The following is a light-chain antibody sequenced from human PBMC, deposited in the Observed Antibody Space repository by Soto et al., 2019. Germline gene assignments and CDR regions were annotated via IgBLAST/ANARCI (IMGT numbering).Light chain of an antibody. Sequence: QMTQSPSTLSATAGDRVTIPCRASQSISSWLAWYQHKPGKAPKLLIYDASNLDSGVPSRFSGSGSGTEFSLTISNLQPDDCATYYCQQYENYWTFGQGTKVDIK. CDR1: QSISSW. V-gene: IGKV1-5*01. CDR2: DAS. J-gene: IGKJ1*01. CDR3: QQYENYWT.